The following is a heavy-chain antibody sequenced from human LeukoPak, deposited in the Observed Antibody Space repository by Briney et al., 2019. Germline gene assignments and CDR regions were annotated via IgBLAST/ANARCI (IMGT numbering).Heavy chain of an antibody. J-gene: IGHJ4*02. CDR1: GFTFSGSA. Sequence: PGGSLRLSCAGSGFTFSGSAMHWVRQASGKGLEWVGRIRSKANSYATAYAASVKGRFTISRDDSKNTAYLQMNSLKTEDTAVYYCTSPRGYYLGYWGQGTLVTVSS. V-gene: IGHV3-73*01. CDR3: TSPRGYYLGY. D-gene: IGHD3-10*01. CDR2: IRSKANSYAT.